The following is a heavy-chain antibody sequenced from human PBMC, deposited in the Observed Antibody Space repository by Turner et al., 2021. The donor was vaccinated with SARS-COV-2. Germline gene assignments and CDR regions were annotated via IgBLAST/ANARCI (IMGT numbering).Heavy chain of an antibody. Sequence: EVQLLESGGGLVQPGESLRLSCAASGFTFSTYSMSWVRQAPGKGLEWVSIISGSCTTIYDADSVKGRFTISRDNSKNTVYLQMNSLRAEDTALYYCAKRGHCSSIACLLESWGQGTLVTVSS. V-gene: IGHV3-23*01. CDR2: ISGSCTTI. CDR1: GFTFSTYS. J-gene: IGHJ5*02. CDR3: AKRGHCSSIACLLES. D-gene: IGHD2-2*01.